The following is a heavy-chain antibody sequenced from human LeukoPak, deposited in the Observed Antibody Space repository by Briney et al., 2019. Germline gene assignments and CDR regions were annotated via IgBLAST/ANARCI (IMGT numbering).Heavy chain of an antibody. Sequence: ASVKVSCKASGYTFTSYGISWVRQAPGQGLEWMGWISAYNGNTNYAQKLQGRVTMTRDTSTSTVYMELSSLRSEDTAVYYCARGYYGSGSYSEYFQYWGQGTLVTVSS. CDR2: ISAYNGNT. CDR1: GYTFTSYG. CDR3: ARGYYGSGSYSEYFQY. D-gene: IGHD3-10*01. J-gene: IGHJ1*01. V-gene: IGHV1-18*01.